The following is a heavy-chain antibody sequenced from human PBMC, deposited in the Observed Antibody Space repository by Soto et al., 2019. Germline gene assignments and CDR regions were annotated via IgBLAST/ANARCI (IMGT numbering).Heavy chain of an antibody. Sequence: GGSLRLSCAAPGFNFNIHALHWIRQAPGEGLEWVAVMSPGGNSQYYADSVKGRFTISRDTSKSTLYLQMTSLRPEDTAVYYCASGAAYYYDTSRYWGQGTLVTVSS. CDR3: ASGAAYYYDTSRY. V-gene: IGHV3-30-3*01. J-gene: IGHJ4*02. CDR1: GFNFNIHA. CDR2: MSPGGNSQ. D-gene: IGHD3-22*01.